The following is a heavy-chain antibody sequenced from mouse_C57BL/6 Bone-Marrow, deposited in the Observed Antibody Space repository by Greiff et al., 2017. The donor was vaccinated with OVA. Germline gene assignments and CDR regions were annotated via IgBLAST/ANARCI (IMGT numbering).Heavy chain of an antibody. D-gene: IGHD1-1*02. V-gene: IGHV1-84*01. CDR2: IYPGSGNT. Sequence: QVQLQQSGPELVKPGASVKISCKASGYTFTDYYINWVKQRPGQGLEWLGWIYPGSGNTKYNEKFKGKATLTVDTSSSTAYMQLSSLTSEDSAVYFCASSYGDAMDYWGQGTSVTVSS. J-gene: IGHJ4*01. CDR3: ASSYGDAMDY. CDR1: GYTFTDYY.